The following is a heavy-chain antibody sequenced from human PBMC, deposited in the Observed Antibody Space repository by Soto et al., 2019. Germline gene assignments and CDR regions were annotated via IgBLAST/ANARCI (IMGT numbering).Heavy chain of an antibody. Sequence: QVQLQESGPGLVKPSETLSLTCTVSGGSVNSGYYWNCIRQPPGKGLEWIGYIYYSGSTNYNPSLKSRVTILVDTSKNQFSLKLSSVTAADTAVYFCARDGMGSSPPRAWGQGTLVTVSS. CDR3: ARDGMGSSPPRA. D-gene: IGHD6-6*01. J-gene: IGHJ5*02. CDR2: IYYSGST. CDR1: GGSVNSGYY. V-gene: IGHV4-61*01.